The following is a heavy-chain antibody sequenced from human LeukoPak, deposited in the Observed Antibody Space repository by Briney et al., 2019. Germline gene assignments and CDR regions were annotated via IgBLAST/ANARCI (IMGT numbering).Heavy chain of an antibody. CDR2: INSDGSST. CDR3: ARDGMVWFGEFRFDY. J-gene: IGHJ4*02. D-gene: IGHD3-10*01. Sequence: GGSLRLSCAASGFTFSSYWMHWVRHAPGKGLVWVSRINSDGSSTSYADSVKGRFTISRDNAKNTLYLQMNSLRAEDTAVYYCARDGMVWFGEFRFDYWGQGTLVTVSS. V-gene: IGHV3-74*01. CDR1: GFTFSSYW.